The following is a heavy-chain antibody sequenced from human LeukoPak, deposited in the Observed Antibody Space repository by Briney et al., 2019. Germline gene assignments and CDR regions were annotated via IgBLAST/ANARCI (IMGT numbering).Heavy chain of an antibody. CDR1: GYTFTSYY. CDR3: ARAYLVRRNFDY. V-gene: IGHV1-46*01. D-gene: IGHD6-13*01. Sequence: ASVKVSCKASGYTFTSYYMHWVRQAPGQGLEWMGIINPSGGSTSYAQKFQGRVTMTGDMSTSTVYMELSSLRSEDTAVYYCARAYLVRRNFDYWGQGTLVTVSS. CDR2: INPSGGST. J-gene: IGHJ4*02.